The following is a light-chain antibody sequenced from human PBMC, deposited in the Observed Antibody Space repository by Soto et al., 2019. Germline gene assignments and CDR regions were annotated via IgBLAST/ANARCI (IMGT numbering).Light chain of an antibody. V-gene: IGLV2-14*01. J-gene: IGLJ1*01. CDR3: SSYTSSSTLAV. Sequence: QSVLTQPASVSGSPGQSITISCTGTSSDVGGYNYVSWYQQLPGKAPKLMIYDVSNRPSGVSNRFSGSKSGNTASLTISGLQAEDEADYYCSSYTSSSTLAVFGTGTKVTVL. CDR2: DVS. CDR1: SSDVGGYNY.